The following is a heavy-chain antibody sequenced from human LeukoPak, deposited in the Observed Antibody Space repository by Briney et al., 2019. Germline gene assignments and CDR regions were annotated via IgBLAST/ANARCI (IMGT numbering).Heavy chain of an antibody. J-gene: IGHJ6*02. Sequence: ASVKVSCKASGGTFSSYAISWVRQAPGQGLEWMGRIIPILGIANYAQKFQGRVTITADKSTSTAYMELSSLRSEDTAVYYCASGNDIVATFDYYGTDVWGQGTTVTVSS. D-gene: IGHD5-12*01. CDR3: ASGNDIVATFDYYGTDV. V-gene: IGHV1-69*04. CDR1: GGTFSSYA. CDR2: IIPILGIA.